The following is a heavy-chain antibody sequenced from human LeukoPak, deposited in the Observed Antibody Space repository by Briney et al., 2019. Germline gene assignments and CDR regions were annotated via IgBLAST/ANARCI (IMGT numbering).Heavy chain of an antibody. CDR2: IYYSGNT. V-gene: IGHV4-39*07. Sequence: PSETLSLTCTVSGGSISSANYYWGWIRQPPGKGLEWIGSIYYSGNTYYNPSLKSRVTISVDTSKNQFSLKLSSVTAADTAVYYCARGGYCSGGSCYFPYYYYYMDVWGKGTTVTISS. CDR1: GGSISSANYY. D-gene: IGHD2-15*01. J-gene: IGHJ6*03. CDR3: ARGGYCSGGSCYFPYYYYYMDV.